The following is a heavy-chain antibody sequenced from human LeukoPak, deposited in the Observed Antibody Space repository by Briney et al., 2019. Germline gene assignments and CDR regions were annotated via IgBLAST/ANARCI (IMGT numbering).Heavy chain of an antibody. V-gene: IGHV1-69-2*01. J-gene: IGHJ5*02. CDR3: ATDIAHPLGYCSSTSCYKNWFDP. Sequence: ASGKVSCKVSGYTFTDYYMHWVQQAPGKGLEWMGLVDPEDGETIYAEKFQGRVTITADTSTATAYMELSSLRSEDTAVYYCATDIAHPLGYCSSTSCYKNWFDPWGQGTLVTVSS. D-gene: IGHD2-2*02. CDR2: VDPEDGET. CDR1: GYTFTDYY.